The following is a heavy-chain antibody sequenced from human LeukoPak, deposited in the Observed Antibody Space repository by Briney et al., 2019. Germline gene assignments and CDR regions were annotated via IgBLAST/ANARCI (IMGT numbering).Heavy chain of an antibody. V-gene: IGHV3-23*01. Sequence: GGSLRLSCAASGFTFSSYAMSWVRQAPGKGLEWVSAISGSGGSTYYADSVKGRFTISRDNFKNTLYLEMNSLRAEDTAVYYCAKDMGLQRYYFDYWGQGTLVTVSS. CDR2: ISGSGGST. J-gene: IGHJ4*02. D-gene: IGHD5-24*01. CDR1: GFTFSSYA. CDR3: AKDMGLQRYYFDY.